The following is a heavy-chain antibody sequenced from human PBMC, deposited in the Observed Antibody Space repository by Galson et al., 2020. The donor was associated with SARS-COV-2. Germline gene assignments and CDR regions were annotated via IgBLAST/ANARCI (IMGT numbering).Heavy chain of an antibody. D-gene: IGHD2-21*02. CDR1: GGSISSSSYY. CDR3: ARPYTPTYCGGDCPSPLLYNWFDP. CDR2: IYYSGST. V-gene: IGHV4-39*01. Sequence: SETLSLTCTVSGGSISSSSYYWGWIRQPPGKGLEWIGSIYYSGSTYYNPSLKSRVTISVDTSKNQFSLKLSSVTAPDTAVYYCARPYTPTYCGGDCPSPLLYNWFDPWGQGTLVTVSS. J-gene: IGHJ5*02.